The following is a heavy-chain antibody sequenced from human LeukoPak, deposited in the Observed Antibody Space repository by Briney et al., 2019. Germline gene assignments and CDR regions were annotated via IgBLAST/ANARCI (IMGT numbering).Heavy chain of an antibody. D-gene: IGHD3-10*01. CDR1: GYTFTSYD. V-gene: IGHV1-8*01. Sequence: ASVQVPFNASGYTFTSYDINWVRQATGQGNQLMGWMNPNSGNTGYAQRFQGRVTMTRNTSISTAYMELSSLRSEDTAVYYCARGRRYYYGSGSYRGNWFDPWGQGTLVTVSS. J-gene: IGHJ5*02. CDR2: MNPNSGNT. CDR3: ARGRRYYYGSGSYRGNWFDP.